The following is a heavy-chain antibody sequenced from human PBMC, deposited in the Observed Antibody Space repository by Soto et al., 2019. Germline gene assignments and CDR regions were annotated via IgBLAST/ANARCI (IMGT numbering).Heavy chain of an antibody. J-gene: IGHJ6*02. CDR3: ARDPQYSSSWYGRPHYYYYGMDV. CDR1: GFTFSSYS. D-gene: IGHD6-13*01. Sequence: PGGSLRLSCAASGFTFSSYSMNWVRQAPGKGLEWVSYISSSSTIYYADSVKGRFTISRDNAKNSLYLQMNSLRDEDTAVYYCARDPQYSSSWYGRPHYYYYGMDVWGQGTTVTVSS. V-gene: IGHV3-48*02. CDR2: ISSSSTI.